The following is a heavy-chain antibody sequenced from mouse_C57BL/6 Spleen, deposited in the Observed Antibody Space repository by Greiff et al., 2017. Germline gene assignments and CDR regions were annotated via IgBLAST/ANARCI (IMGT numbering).Heavy chain of an antibody. V-gene: IGHV5-17*01. J-gene: IGHJ3*01. CDR2: ISSGSSTI. Sequence: EVQGVASGGGLVKPGGSLKLSCAASGFTFSDYGMHWVRQAPETGLEWVAYISSGSSTIYYADTVKGRFTISRDNAKNTLFLQMTSLRSEDTAMYYCARSSYDAWFAYWGQGTLVTVSA. CDR1: GFTFSDYG. D-gene: IGHD2-12*01. CDR3: ARSSYDAWFAY.